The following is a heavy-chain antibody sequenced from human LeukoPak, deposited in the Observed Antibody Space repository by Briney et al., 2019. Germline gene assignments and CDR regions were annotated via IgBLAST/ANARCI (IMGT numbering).Heavy chain of an antibody. V-gene: IGHV3-66*01. J-gene: IGHJ2*01. CDR2: IYSDGNT. CDR3: VREVSTVVPSSYYYFDL. CDR1: GFTVSTNY. D-gene: IGHD4-23*01. Sequence: GGSLRLSCAASGFTVSTNYMSWVRQAPGEGLEWVSLIYSDGNTYYADSVTGRFNISRDNSKNTLYLQMNSLRVEDTAVYYCVREVSTVVPSSYYYFDLWGRGALVTVSS.